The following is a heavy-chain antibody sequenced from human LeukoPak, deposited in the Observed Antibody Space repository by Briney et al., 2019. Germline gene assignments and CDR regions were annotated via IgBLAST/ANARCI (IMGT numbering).Heavy chain of an antibody. CDR2: ISSSSSYI. D-gene: IGHD3-3*01. Sequence: GGSLRLSCAASGFTFSSYSMNWVRQAPGKGLKWVSSISSSSSYIYYADSVKGRFTISRDNAKNSLYLRMNSLRAEDTAVYYCARDAHYDFWSGYYSTWPLGYWGQGTLVTVSS. J-gene: IGHJ4*02. CDR1: GFTFSSYS. V-gene: IGHV3-21*01. CDR3: ARDAHYDFWSGYYSTWPLGY.